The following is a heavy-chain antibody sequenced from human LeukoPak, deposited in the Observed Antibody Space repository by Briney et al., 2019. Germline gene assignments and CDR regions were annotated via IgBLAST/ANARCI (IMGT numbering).Heavy chain of an antibody. V-gene: IGHV4-59*08. J-gene: IGHJ4*02. D-gene: IGHD6-19*01. CDR3: ARAGYSSGAYYFDY. CDR1: GGSISIYY. CDR2: IYYSGST. Sequence: SETLSLTCTVSGGSISIYYWSWIRQPPGKGLEWIGYIYYSGSTNYNPSLKSRVTISVDTSKNQFSLKLSSVTAADTAVNYCARAGYSSGAYYFDYWGQGTLVTVSS.